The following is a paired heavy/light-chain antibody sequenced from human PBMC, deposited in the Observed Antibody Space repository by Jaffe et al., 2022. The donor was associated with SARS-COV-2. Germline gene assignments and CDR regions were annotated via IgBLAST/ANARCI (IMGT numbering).Light chain of an antibody. CDR2: DVS. CDR3: SSYTSSSTVL. CDR1: SSDVGGYNY. J-gene: IGLJ2*01. V-gene: IGLV2-14*01. Sequence: QSALTQPASVSGSPGQSITISCTGTSSDVGGYNYVSWHQQHPGKAPKVMIFDVSSRPSGVSNRFSGSKSGNTASLTISGLQAEDEADYYCSSYTSSSTVLFGGGTKLTVL.
Heavy chain of an antibody. V-gene: IGHV3-23*01. Sequence: EVQLLESGGALVQPGGSLRLSCAASGFTFSSYAMAWVRQAPGKGLEWVSTISASSPSKHYADSVRGRFTASRDTSRNTLYLQMDSLRADDTAVYYCAKTVSGWLPRIDCWGQGTLVTVSS. CDR1: GFTFSSYA. CDR2: ISASSPSK. D-gene: IGHD6-25*01. J-gene: IGHJ4*02. CDR3: AKTVSGWLPRIDC.